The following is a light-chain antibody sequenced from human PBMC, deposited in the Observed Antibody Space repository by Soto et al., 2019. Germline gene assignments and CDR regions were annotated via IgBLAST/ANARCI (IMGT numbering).Light chain of an antibody. V-gene: IGKV4-1*01. CDR1: QSVLYSSNNKNY. J-gene: IGKJ1*01. CDR3: QQYYSTPLT. CDR2: WAS. Sequence: DLVLTPSPDALAVSLGERANLNRTSSQSVLYSSNNKNYLGWYQKKPGQPPKLLIYWASTRESGVPDRFSGSGSGTDFTLTISSLQADDVAVYYCQQYYSTPLTFGQGTKVDIK.